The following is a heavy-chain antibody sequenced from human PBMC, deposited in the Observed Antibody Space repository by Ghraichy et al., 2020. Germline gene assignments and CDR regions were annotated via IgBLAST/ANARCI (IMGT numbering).Heavy chain of an antibody. D-gene: IGHD2-21*01. J-gene: IGHJ4*02. CDR1: GFTFSHFA. CDR3: AQGLVVMFH. V-gene: IGHV3-23*01. Sequence: GGSLRLSCAASGFTFSHFAMSWVRQAPGKGLEWVSGIGGSGASTYYTDSVKGRFTIFRDNSKNTMYLQMNGLRAEDTAVYYCAQGLVVMFHWGQGTLVTVSS. CDR2: IGGSGAST.